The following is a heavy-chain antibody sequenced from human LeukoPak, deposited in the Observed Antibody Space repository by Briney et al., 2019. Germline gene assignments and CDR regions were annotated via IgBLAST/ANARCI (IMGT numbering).Heavy chain of an antibody. CDR3: AKEGNQYYYYYSYMDV. J-gene: IGHJ6*03. CDR1: GFTFSSYA. V-gene: IGHV3-23*01. Sequence: GGSLRLSCAASGFTFSSYAMSWVRQAPGKGLEWVSAISGSGGSTYYADSVKGRFTISRDNSKNTLYLQMNSLRAEDTAVYYCAKEGNQYYYYYSYMDVGGKGTTVTVSS. CDR2: ISGSGGST. D-gene: IGHD3-10*01.